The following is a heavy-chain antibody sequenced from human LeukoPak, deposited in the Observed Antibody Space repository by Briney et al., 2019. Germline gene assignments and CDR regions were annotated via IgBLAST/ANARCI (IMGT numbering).Heavy chain of an antibody. D-gene: IGHD3-10*01. J-gene: IGHJ4*02. Sequence: PGGSLRLSCAASGFTFSSYSMNWVRQAPGKGLEWVSSISSSSSYIYYADSVKGRFTISRDNAKNSLYLQMNSLRAEDTAVYYCARTLWFGESYKGYWGQGTLVTVSS. CDR2: ISSSSSYI. CDR1: GFTFSSYS. CDR3: ARTLWFGESYKGY. V-gene: IGHV3-21*01.